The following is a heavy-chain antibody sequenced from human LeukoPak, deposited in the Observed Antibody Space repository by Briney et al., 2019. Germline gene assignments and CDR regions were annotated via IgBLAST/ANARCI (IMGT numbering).Heavy chain of an antibody. Sequence: GASVKVSCKASGYTFTGYYMHWVRQAPGQGLEWMGWINPNSGGTNYAQKFQGRVTMTRNTSISTAYMELSSLRSEDTAVYYCARGLVRELEGRRYNWFDPWGQGTLVTVSS. D-gene: IGHD1-26*01. CDR1: GYTFTGYY. V-gene: IGHV1-2*02. CDR3: ARGLVRELEGRRYNWFDP. CDR2: INPNSGGT. J-gene: IGHJ5*02.